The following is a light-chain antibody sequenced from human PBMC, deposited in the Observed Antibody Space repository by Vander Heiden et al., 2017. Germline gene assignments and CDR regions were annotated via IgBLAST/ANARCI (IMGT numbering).Light chain of an antibody. CDR1: SSTIGSNT. J-gene: IGLJ3*02. CDR3: AAWDDSLNGWV. V-gene: IGLV1-44*01. CDR2: SNN. Sequence: QSVLNQPPSASGTPGQRVTISCSGTSSTIGSNTVNWYQQLPGTAPKLLIYSNNQRPSGVPDRCSGSKSGTSASLAISGLQSEDEADYYCAAWDDSLNGWVFGGGTKLTVL.